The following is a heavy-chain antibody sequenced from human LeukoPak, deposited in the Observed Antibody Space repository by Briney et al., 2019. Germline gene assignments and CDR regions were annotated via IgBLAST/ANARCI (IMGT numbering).Heavy chain of an antibody. V-gene: IGHV3-11*04. CDR2: IGSDSSTI. CDR1: GFTVSSNY. J-gene: IGHJ4*02. Sequence: GGSLRLSCAASGFTVSSNYMSWLRQAPGKGLEWVSYIGSDSSTIYYADSVKGRFTISRDNAKNSLYLQMNSLRTEDTAVYYCANTEYQRLGTDYWGQGTLVTVSS. CDR3: ANTEYQRLGTDY. D-gene: IGHD2-2*01.